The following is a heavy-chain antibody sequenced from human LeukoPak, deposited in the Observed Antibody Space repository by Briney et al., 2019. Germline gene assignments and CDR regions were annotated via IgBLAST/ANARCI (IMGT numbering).Heavy chain of an antibody. CDR1: GFTFSSYS. CDR3: AREPRVSYGAFDI. Sequence: GGSLRLSCAASGFTFSSYSMNWVRQAPGKGLEWVSYISGSSSSIYYADSVKGRFTISRDNAKNSLYLQMNSLRDEDTSVYYCAREPRVSYGAFDIWGQGTMVIVSS. V-gene: IGHV3-48*02. CDR2: ISGSSSSI. J-gene: IGHJ3*02. D-gene: IGHD2-8*01.